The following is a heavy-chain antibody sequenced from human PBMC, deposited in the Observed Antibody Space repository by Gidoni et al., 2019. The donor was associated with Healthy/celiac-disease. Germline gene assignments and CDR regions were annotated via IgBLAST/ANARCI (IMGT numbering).Heavy chain of an antibody. Sequence: EVQLVESGGGLVQPGRSLRLSCAASGFTFDDYAMHWVRQAPGKGLEWVSGISWNSGSIGYADSVKGRFTISRDNAKNSLYLQMNSLRAEDTALYYCAKDIWKSSSWDYYYYGMDVWGQGTTVTVSS. D-gene: IGHD6-13*01. CDR3: AKDIWKSSSWDYYYYGMDV. CDR1: GFTFDDYA. J-gene: IGHJ6*02. CDR2: ISWNSGSI. V-gene: IGHV3-9*01.